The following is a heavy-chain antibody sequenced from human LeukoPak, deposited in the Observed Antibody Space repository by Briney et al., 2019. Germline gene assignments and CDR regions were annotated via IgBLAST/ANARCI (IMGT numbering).Heavy chain of an antibody. J-gene: IGHJ4*02. V-gene: IGHV1-18*01. CDR2: ISAYKGNT. CDR1: GYTFTSYV. D-gene: IGHD2-15*01. Sequence: ASVKVSCKASGYTFTSYVISGVRQAPGQGLEWMGWISAYKGNTNYAQKLHGRVTMTTDTSERTAYMELRSLRSDDTDVYYCARDWTLGYCSGGSCDSPGDYWGQGTLVTVSS. CDR3: ARDWTLGYCSGGSCDSPGDY.